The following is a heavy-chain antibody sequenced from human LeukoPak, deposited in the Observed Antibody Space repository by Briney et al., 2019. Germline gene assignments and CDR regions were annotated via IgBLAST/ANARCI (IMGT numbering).Heavy chain of an antibody. Sequence: SVKVSCKASGGTFSSYAISWVRQAPGQGLEWMGRIIPILGIANYAQKFQGRVTITADKSTSTAYMELSSLRSEDTAVYYCAREGYSSSWYPYYFDYWGQGTLVTVSS. CDR1: GGTFSSYA. D-gene: IGHD6-13*01. V-gene: IGHV1-69*04. CDR2: IIPILGIA. J-gene: IGHJ4*02. CDR3: AREGYSSSWYPYYFDY.